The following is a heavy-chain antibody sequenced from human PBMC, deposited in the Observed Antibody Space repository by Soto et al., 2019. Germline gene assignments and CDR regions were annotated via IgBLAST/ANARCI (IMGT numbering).Heavy chain of an antibody. CDR1: GGTFSSYA. J-gene: IGHJ3*02. CDR2: IIPIFGTA. Sequence: SVKVSCKASGGTFSSYAISWVRQAPGQGLEWMGGIIPIFGTANYAQRLQGRVTITADESASTAYMELCSLRSEDTAVYYCAGGRDSSGYYDAFDIWGQGTMVTVS. V-gene: IGHV1-69*13. CDR3: AGGRDSSGYYDAFDI. D-gene: IGHD3-22*01.